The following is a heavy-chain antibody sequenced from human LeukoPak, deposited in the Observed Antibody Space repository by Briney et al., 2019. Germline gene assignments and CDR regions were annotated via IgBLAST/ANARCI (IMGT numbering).Heavy chain of an antibody. CDR3: ARGRLRVIDAFDI. J-gene: IGHJ3*02. V-gene: IGHV3-23*01. Sequence: TGGSLRLSCAASGFTFSTYGMSWVRQAPGKGLEWVSVISGSGGSTYYADSVKGRFTISRDNSKNTLYLQMDSLRAGDTAVYYCARGRLRVIDAFDIWGQGTMVTVSS. D-gene: IGHD2-21*01. CDR2: ISGSGGST. CDR1: GFTFSTYG.